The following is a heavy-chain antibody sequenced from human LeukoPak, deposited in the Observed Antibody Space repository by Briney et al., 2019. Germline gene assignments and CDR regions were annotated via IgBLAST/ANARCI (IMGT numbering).Heavy chain of an antibody. D-gene: IGHD1-26*01. J-gene: IGHJ4*02. CDR1: GFTFSSYG. CDR3: AKDPGREDRPAYYFDY. Sequence: PGGSLRLSCAASGFTFSSYGMHWVRQAPGKGLEWVAVIWYGGSNKYYADSVKGRFTISRDNSKNTLYLQMNSLRAEDTAVYYCAKDPGREDRPAYYFDYWGQGTLVTVSS. V-gene: IGHV3-30*02. CDR2: IWYGGSNK.